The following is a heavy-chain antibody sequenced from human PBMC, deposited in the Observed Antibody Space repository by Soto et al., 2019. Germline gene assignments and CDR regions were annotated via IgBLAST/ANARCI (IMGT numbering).Heavy chain of an antibody. CDR3: AKEPLVRRYFDY. D-gene: IGHD6-13*01. CDR1: GFTFSNYA. J-gene: IGHJ4*02. Sequence: EVQLLQSGGGLVQPGGSLRLSCAASGFTFSNYAMRWVRQAPGKGLEWVAGISGRGDNAYYADSVKGRLTISRDNSKNTLRLQMNSLRAEDTAVYYCAKEPLVRRYFDYWGQGTLVTVSS. CDR2: ISGRGDNA. V-gene: IGHV3-23*01.